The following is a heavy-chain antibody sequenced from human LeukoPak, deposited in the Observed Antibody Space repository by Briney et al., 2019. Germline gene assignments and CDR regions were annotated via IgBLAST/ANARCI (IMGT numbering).Heavy chain of an antibody. CDR1: GFTFNSNA. Sequence: GGSLRLSCAASGFTFNSNAMSWVRQAPGKGLEWVSGISGSGGSTYSADSVKGRFTISRDNSKNTLYLQMNSLRAEDTAVYYCAKVRGVLRYFDPLGLWGQGTLVTVSS. CDR3: AKVRGVLRYFDPLGL. J-gene: IGHJ4*02. V-gene: IGHV3-23*01. CDR2: ISGSGGST. D-gene: IGHD3-9*01.